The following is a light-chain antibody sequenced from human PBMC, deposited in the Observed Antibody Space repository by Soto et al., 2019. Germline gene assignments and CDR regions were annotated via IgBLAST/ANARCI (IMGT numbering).Light chain of an antibody. J-gene: IGKJ5*01. CDR2: DVS. CDR3: QQRSNWPIT. Sequence: EIVLTHSPGTLSLSPWDIATLSCRASQTISSNYLAWYQQKLVQAPRLLIYDVSNRATGIPARFIGSGSGTDFTLTISSLEPEDFAVYYCQQRSNWPITFGHGTRLEIK. V-gene: IGKV3-11*01. CDR1: QTISSNY.